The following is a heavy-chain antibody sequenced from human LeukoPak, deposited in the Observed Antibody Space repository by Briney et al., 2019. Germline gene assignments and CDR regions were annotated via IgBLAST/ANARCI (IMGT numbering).Heavy chain of an antibody. D-gene: IGHD6-19*01. CDR2: INHSGST. CDR1: GGSFSGYY. CDR3: ARGSRRTYSSGRAGGMDV. J-gene: IGHJ6*02. V-gene: IGHV4-34*01. Sequence: TSETLSLTCAVYGGSFSGYYWSRIRQPPGKGLEWIGEINHSGSTNYNPSLKSRVTISVDTSKNQFSLKLSSVTAADTAVYYCARGSRRTYSSGRAGGMDVWGQGTTVTVSS.